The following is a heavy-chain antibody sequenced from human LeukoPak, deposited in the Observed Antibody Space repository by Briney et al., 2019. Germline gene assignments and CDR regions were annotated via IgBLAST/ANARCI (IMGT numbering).Heavy chain of an antibody. CDR3: ARGEIFDY. V-gene: IGHV4-34*01. Sequence: SETLSLTCAVYGGSFSGYYWSWIRQPPGKGLEWIGEINHSGSTNYNPSLKSRVTISVDTSKNQFSLKLSSVTAADTAVYYCARGEIFDYWGQGTLVTVSS. J-gene: IGHJ4*02. CDR2: INHSGST. D-gene: IGHD5-24*01. CDR1: GGSFSGYY.